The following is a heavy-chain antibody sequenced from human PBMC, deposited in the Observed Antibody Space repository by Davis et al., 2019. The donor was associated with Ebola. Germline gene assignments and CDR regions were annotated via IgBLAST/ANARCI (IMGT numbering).Heavy chain of an antibody. J-gene: IGHJ6*02. CDR2: INHSGST. Sequence: MPSETLSLTCAVYGGSFSGYYWSWIRQPPGKGLEWIGEINHSGSTNYNPSLKSRVTISVDTSKNQFSLKLSSVTAADTAVYYCATQGRYFDWLSNYGMDVWGQGTTVTVSS. CDR1: GGSFSGYY. CDR3: ATQGRYFDWLSNYGMDV. D-gene: IGHD3-9*01. V-gene: IGHV4-34*01.